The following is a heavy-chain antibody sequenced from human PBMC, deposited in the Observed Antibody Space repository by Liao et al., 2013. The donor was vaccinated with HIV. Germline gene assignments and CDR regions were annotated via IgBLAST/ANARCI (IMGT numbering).Heavy chain of an antibody. D-gene: IGHD1-26*01. CDR1: GGSISSGGFS. CDR3: ARERSSFLGEMKISYMDV. J-gene: IGHJ6*04. V-gene: IGHV4-30-2*01. Sequence: QLQLQESGSGLVKPSQTLSLTCAVSGGSISSGGFSWSWIRQPPRKGLEWIGYIYHNGGTYYNPSLQSRVTFFVDKSKNSFSLKLRSVTAADTAVYYCARERSSFLGEMKISYMDVWGKGTTVTVSS. CDR2: IYHNGGT.